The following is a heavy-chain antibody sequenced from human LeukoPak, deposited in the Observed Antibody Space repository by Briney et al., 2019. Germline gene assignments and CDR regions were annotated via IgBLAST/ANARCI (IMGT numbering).Heavy chain of an antibody. J-gene: IGHJ6*02. Sequence: GGSLRLSCEGSAFIFSGHWMNWVRQTPGKGLEWVASIKEDGSERQYVDSVKGRFSISRDNSKNTLYLQINSLRAEDTAVYYCAKEINTASYYYYGMDVWGQGTTVTVSS. CDR1: AFIFSGHW. CDR2: IKEDGSER. CDR3: AKEINTASYYYYGMDV. D-gene: IGHD4-17*01. V-gene: IGHV3-7*04.